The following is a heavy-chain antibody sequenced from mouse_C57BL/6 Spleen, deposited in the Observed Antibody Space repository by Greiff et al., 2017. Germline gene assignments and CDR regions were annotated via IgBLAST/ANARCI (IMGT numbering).Heavy chain of an antibody. Sequence: QVQLQQPGAELVMPGASVKLSCKASGYTFTSYWMHWVKQRPGQGLEWIGEIDPSDSYTNYNQKFKGKSTLTVDKSSSTAYMQLSSLTSEDSAVYYCASGSKGRMDYWGQGTSVTVSS. CDR3: ASGSKGRMDY. D-gene: IGHD1-3*01. CDR2: IDPSDSYT. V-gene: IGHV1-69*01. J-gene: IGHJ4*01. CDR1: GYTFTSYW.